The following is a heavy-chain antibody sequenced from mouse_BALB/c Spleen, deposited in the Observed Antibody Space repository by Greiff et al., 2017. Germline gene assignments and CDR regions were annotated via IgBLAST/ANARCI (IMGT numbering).Heavy chain of an antibody. J-gene: IGHJ4*01. CDR3: ATYRYDGQGAMDD. CDR2: IYPGNVNT. CDR1: GYTFTSYY. V-gene: IGHV1S56*01. D-gene: IGHD2-14*01. Sequence: QVQLQQSGPELVKPGASVRISCKASGYTFTSYYIHWVKQRPGQGLEWIGWIYPGNVNTKYNEKFKGKATLTADKSSSTAYMQLSSLTSEDSAVYFCATYRYDGQGAMDDWGQGTSVTVSS.